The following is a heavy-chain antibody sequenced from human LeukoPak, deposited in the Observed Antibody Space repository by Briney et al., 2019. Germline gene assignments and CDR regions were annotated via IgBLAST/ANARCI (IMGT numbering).Heavy chain of an antibody. CDR1: GFTFSTYW. J-gene: IGHJ4*02. V-gene: IGHV3-48*03. Sequence: GGSLRLSCAASGFTFSTYWMHWVRQAPGKGLEWISYISSSGSAIKYADSVKGRLTVSRDNAKNSLYLEMSSLRADDTAVYYCARGGAYFDYWGQGTQVTVSS. D-gene: IGHD3-10*01. CDR2: ISSSGSAI. CDR3: ARGGAYFDY.